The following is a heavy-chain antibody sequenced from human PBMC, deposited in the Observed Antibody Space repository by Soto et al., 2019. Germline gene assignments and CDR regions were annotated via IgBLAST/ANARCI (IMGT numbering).Heavy chain of an antibody. V-gene: IGHV4-31*03. J-gene: IGHJ4*02. D-gene: IGHD3-10*01. CDR2: MYYSGST. CDR3: ARGVTMVRGVALFYFDY. CDR1: GGSISSGGYY. Sequence: QVQLQESGPGLVKPSQTLSLTCTVSGGSISSGGYYWSWIRQHPGKGLEWIGYMYYSGSTYYDPSLKSRITISEDTSKKKFSLKLSSVTAADTAVYYCARGVTMVRGVALFYFDYWGQGTLVTVSS.